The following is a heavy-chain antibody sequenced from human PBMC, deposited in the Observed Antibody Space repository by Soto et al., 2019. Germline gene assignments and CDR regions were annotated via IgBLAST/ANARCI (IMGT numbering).Heavy chain of an antibody. Sequence: ASVKVSCKASGYTFTSYYMHWVRQAPGQGLEWMGIINPSGGSTSYAQKFQGRVTMTRDTSTSTAYMELSSLRSEDTAVYYCAREGRSAGDRYWMDAWGQGTLVTVSS. CDR1: GYTFTSYY. CDR3: AREGRSAGDRYWMDA. D-gene: IGHD4-17*01. J-gene: IGHJ5*02. CDR2: INPSGGST. V-gene: IGHV1-46*01.